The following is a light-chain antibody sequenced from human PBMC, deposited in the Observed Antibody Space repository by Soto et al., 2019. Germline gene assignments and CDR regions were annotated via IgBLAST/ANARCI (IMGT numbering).Light chain of an antibody. CDR3: SSYAGSNNPHV. CDR1: SSDVGGHNY. J-gene: IGLJ1*01. V-gene: IGLV2-8*01. CDR2: EVS. Sequence: QSVLTQPPSASGSPGQSVAISCTGTSSDVGGHNYVSWYQQHPGKAPKLMIYEVSKRPSGVPDRFSGSKSGNTASLTVSGLQAEDEADYYCSSYAGSNNPHVFGTGTKVTVL.